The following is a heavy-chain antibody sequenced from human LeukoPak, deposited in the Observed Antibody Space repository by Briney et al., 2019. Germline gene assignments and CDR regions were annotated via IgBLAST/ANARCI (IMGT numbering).Heavy chain of an antibody. J-gene: IGHJ3*02. D-gene: IGHD6-19*01. CDR3: ARGLGYSSGWYYAFDI. Sequence: GGSLRLSCAASGFSFSNYWMHWVRQAPGKGLVWVSRTNTDGRSTTYADSVKGRFTISRDNAKNTPYLQMNSLRAEDTALYYCARGLGYSSGWYYAFDIWGQGTMVTVSS. V-gene: IGHV3-74*01. CDR2: TNTDGRST. CDR1: GFSFSNYW.